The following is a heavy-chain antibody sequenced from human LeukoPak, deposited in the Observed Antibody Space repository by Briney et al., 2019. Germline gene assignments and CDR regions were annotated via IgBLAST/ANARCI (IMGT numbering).Heavy chain of an antibody. CDR2: ISGSGGST. V-gene: IGHV3-23*01. J-gene: IGHJ4*02. CDR3: AKCTRGIAHYHIDY. Sequence: GGSLRLSCAASGFTFSSYAMSWVRQAPGKGLEWVSAISGSGGSTYYADSVKGRFTISRDNSKNTLYLQMNSLRAEDTAAYYCAKCTRGIAHYHIDYCGQGTLVTVSS. D-gene: IGHD3-9*01. CDR1: GFTFSSYA.